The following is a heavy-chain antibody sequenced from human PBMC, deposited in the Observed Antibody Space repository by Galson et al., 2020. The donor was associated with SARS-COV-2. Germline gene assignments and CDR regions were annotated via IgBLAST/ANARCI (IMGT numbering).Heavy chain of an antibody. D-gene: IGHD3-10*01. J-gene: IGHJ3*02. CDR1: GFTFSSYA. CDR2: ISGSGGST. Sequence: GESLKISCAASGFTFSSYAMSWVRQAPGKGLEWVSAISGSGGSTYYADSVKGRFTISRDNSKNTLYLQMNSLRAEDTAVYYCAKVSGSGSAFDIWGQGTMVTVSS. V-gene: IGHV3-23*01. CDR3: AKVSGSGSAFDI.